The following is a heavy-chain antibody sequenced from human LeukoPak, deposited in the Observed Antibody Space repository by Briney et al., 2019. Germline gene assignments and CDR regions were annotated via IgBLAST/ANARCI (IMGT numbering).Heavy chain of an antibody. D-gene: IGHD2-8*01. CDR3: AKDWGVSYNWFDP. Sequence: PGRCLRLSCAASGFTFDDYAMHWVRQAPGKGLEWVSGISWNSGSIGYADSVKGRFTISRDNAKNSLYLQMNSLRAEDTALYYCAKDWGVSYNWFDPWGQGTLVTVSS. CDR1: GFTFDDYA. V-gene: IGHV3-9*01. J-gene: IGHJ5*02. CDR2: ISWNSGSI.